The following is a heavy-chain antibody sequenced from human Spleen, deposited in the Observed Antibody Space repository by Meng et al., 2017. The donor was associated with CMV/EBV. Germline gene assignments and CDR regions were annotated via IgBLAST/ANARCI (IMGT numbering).Heavy chain of an antibody. CDR3: ARAPMSGCSGGSCFLDY. J-gene: IGHJ4*02. CDR1: FTFSSDA. D-gene: IGHD2-15*01. CDR2: ISYDGSNK. Sequence: FTFSSDAMHWARQAPGKGLEWVAVISYDGSNKYYADSVKGRFTISRDNSKNTLYLQMNSLRAEDTAVYYCARAPMSGCSGGSCFLDYWGQGTLVTVSS. V-gene: IGHV3-30*04.